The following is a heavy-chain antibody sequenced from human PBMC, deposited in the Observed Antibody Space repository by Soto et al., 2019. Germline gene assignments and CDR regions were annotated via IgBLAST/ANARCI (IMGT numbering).Heavy chain of an antibody. CDR2: INHSGST. CDR3: ARFGRTSRSSSRVRYLDY. CDR1: GGSFSGYY. V-gene: IGHV4-34*01. Sequence: PSETLSLTCAVYGGSFSGYYWSWIRQPPGKGLEWIGEINHSGSTNYNPSLKSRVTISVDTSKNQFSLKLSSVTAADTAVYYCARFGRTSRSSSRVRYLDYWRQGALVTFSS. J-gene: IGHJ4*01. D-gene: IGHD6-13*01.